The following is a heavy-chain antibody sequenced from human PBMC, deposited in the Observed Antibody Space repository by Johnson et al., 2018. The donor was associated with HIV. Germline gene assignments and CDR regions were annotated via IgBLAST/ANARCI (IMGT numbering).Heavy chain of an antibody. J-gene: IGHJ3*02. Sequence: VQLVESGGGVVRPGGSLRLSCAASGFTFDDYGMSWVRQAPGKGLEWVSGINWNGGSTGYADSVKGRFTISRNNAKNSLYLQMNSLRAEETALYYCARVLCSGGSCYSDAFDIWGQGTMVTVSS. V-gene: IGHV3-20*04. CDR3: ARVLCSGGSCYSDAFDI. D-gene: IGHD2-15*01. CDR1: GFTFDDYG. CDR2: INWNGGST.